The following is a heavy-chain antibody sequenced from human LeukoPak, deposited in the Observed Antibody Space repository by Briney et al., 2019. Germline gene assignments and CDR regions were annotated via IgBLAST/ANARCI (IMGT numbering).Heavy chain of an antibody. Sequence: SVTVSCKASGGTFSSYAISWVRQPPGQGLEWMGGIIPIFGTANYAQKFQGRVTITADESTSTAYMELSSLRSEDTAVYYCARVVSIVGAFDYWGQGTLVTVSS. D-gene: IGHD1-26*01. CDR2: IIPIFGTA. CDR1: GGTFSSYA. J-gene: IGHJ4*02. CDR3: ARVVSIVGAFDY. V-gene: IGHV1-69*13.